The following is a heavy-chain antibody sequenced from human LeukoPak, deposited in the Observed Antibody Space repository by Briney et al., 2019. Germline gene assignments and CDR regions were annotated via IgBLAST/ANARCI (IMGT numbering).Heavy chain of an antibody. Sequence: EASVKVSCKASGHTFTSYAMHWVRQAPGQRLEWMGWINAGNGYTKYSQKFQGRVTITRDTSASTAYMELSSLRSEDTAVYYCARELRSYSGSYAPWGQGTLVTVSS. J-gene: IGHJ5*02. CDR3: ARELRSYSGSYAP. D-gene: IGHD1-26*01. CDR2: INAGNGYT. V-gene: IGHV1-3*01. CDR1: GHTFTSYA.